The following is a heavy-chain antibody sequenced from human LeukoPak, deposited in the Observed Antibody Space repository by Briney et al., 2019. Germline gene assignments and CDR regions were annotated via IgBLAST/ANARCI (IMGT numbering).Heavy chain of an antibody. Sequence: GASVKVSCKASGYTFTNYDLNWVRQAPGQGLEWVGWMNPNTGNTGYAQKFQGRVTMTGNTSTSTAYMELSSLKSDDAAVYYCARTVVIVVSSNRFYYYYYMDVWGKGTTVTVSS. J-gene: IGHJ6*03. CDR2: MNPNTGNT. CDR1: GYTFTNYD. V-gene: IGHV1-8*02. CDR3: ARTVVIVVSSNRFYYYYYMDV. D-gene: IGHD2/OR15-2a*01.